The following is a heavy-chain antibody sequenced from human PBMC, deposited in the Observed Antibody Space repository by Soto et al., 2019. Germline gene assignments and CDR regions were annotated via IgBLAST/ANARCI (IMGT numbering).Heavy chain of an antibody. Sequence: ASVKVSCKASGYTFTSYAMHWVRQAPGQRLEWMGWINAGNGNTKYSQKFQGRVTITRDTSASTAYMELSSLRSEDTAVYYCARDSLLWFGEFPTDYWGQGTLVTVSS. V-gene: IGHV1-3*01. D-gene: IGHD3-10*01. J-gene: IGHJ4*02. CDR1: GYTFTSYA. CDR3: ARDSLLWFGEFPTDY. CDR2: INAGNGNT.